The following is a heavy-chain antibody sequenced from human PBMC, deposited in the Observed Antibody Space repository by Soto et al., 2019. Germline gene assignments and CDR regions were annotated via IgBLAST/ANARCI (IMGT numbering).Heavy chain of an antibody. CDR2: IFSNDEK. CDR3: ARILTHDYYDSRIDY. J-gene: IGHJ4*02. Sequence: VSGPTLVNPTETLTLTCTVSGFSLSNARMGVSWIRQPPGKALEWLAHIFSNDEKSYSTSLKSRLTISKDTSKSQVVLTMTNMDPVETATYYCARILTHDYYDSRIDYWGQGTLVTVSS. V-gene: IGHV2-26*01. CDR1: GFSLSNARMG. D-gene: IGHD3-22*01.